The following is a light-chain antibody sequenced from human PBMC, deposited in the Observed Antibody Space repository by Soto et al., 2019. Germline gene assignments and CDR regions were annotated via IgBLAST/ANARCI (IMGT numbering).Light chain of an antibody. J-gene: IGKJ2*01. V-gene: IGKV1-39*01. Sequence: DIQMTQSPSSLSASVGDRVTITCRASQSIRSYLNWYQQKRGKAPKLLIYAASSLQSGVPSRFSGSGSGTDFTLTISSLQPEDIATYFCQQSYSTPPGDLNTFGQGTKWRSN. CDR1: QSIRSY. CDR2: AAS. CDR3: QQSYSTPPGDLNT.